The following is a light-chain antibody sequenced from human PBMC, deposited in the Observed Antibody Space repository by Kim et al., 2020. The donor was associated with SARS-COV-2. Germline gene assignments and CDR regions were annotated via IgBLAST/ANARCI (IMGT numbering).Light chain of an antibody. CDR1: DY. CDR3: SSYTSSNSLV. V-gene: IGLV2-14*03. J-gene: IGLJ2*01. Sequence: DYVSWYQHHPGKAPKALIYNVTERSSGVSHRFSGSKSGNTASLIISGLQAEDEADYYCSSYTSSNSLVFGGGTQLTVL. CDR2: NVT.